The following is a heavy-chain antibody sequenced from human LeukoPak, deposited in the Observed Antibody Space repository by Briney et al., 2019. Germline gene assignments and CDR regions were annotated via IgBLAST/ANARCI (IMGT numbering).Heavy chain of an antibody. J-gene: IGHJ6*02. CDR1: GFTFSSYC. CDR2: INHNGNVN. D-gene: IGHD3-16*01. Sequence: GGSLRLSCAASGFTFSSYCMKWARQAPGKGLEWVASINHNGNVNYYVDSVKGRFTISRDNAKNSLYLQMSNLRAEDTAVYFCARGGGLDVWGQGATVTVSS. V-gene: IGHV3-7*03. CDR3: ARGGGLDV.